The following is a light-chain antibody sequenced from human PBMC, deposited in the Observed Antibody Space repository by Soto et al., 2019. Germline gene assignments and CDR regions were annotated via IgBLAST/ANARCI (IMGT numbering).Light chain of an antibody. J-gene: IGKJ4*02. CDR2: DAF. CDR1: QSVGSY. CDR3: QQRNSWPLT. V-gene: IGKV3-11*01. Sequence: EIVLTQSPATLSLSPGERATLSCRASQSVGSYFAWYQQKPGQAPRLLIYDAFSRATGIPARFSGSGSGTDFTLTISSLEPEDFAVYFCQQRNSWPLTFGGGTMVEIK.